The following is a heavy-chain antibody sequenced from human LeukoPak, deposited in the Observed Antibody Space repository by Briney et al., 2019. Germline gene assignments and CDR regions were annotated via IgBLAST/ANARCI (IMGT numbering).Heavy chain of an antibody. Sequence: GASVTVSFTSSGYTFTSYYMHWVRQAPGQVLGWLGIINPSGGSTSYAQKFQGRVTMTRDTSTSTVYMELSSLRTEDTAVYYCASYCSSARCYSYDAFDTWGQGTMVTVSS. CDR3: ASYCSSARCYSYDAFDT. CDR1: GYTFTSYY. V-gene: IGHV1-46*01. D-gene: IGHD2-2*01. CDR2: INPSGGST. J-gene: IGHJ3*02.